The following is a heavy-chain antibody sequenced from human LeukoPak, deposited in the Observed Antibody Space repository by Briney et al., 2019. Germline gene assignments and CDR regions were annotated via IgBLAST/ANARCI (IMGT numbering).Heavy chain of an antibody. CDR3: ARDGGYYYYMDV. V-gene: IGHV3-33*08. D-gene: IGHD3-16*01. Sequence: GGSLRLSCAASGFTFSSHAMHGVRQAPGKGLEGVAVIWYDGSNKYYADSVEGRFTITRDNSKNTLYLQMNSLRAEDTAVYYCARDGGYYYYMDVWGKGTTVTVSS. J-gene: IGHJ6*03. CDR2: IWYDGSNK. CDR1: GFTFSSHA.